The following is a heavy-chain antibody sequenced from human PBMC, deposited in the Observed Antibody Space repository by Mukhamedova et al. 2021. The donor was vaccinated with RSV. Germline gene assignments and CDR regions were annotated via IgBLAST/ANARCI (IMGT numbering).Heavy chain of an antibody. J-gene: IGHJ4*02. D-gene: IGHD1-26*01. V-gene: IGHV3-11*01. CDR3: ATLWASVQLGLDS. Sequence: AEYMGGRFTVSRDNARNSLYLQLNSLKDEDTAVYYCATLWASVQLGLDSWGQGTLLTVSS.